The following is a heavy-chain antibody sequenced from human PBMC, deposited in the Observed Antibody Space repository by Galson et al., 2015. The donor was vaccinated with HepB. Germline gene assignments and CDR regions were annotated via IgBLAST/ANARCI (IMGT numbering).Heavy chain of an antibody. CDR2: IWFDGGNK. CDR1: GFTFSYYD. CDR3: ARGGYYSGSGGHQNYMDV. D-gene: IGHD3-10*01. V-gene: IGHV3-33*01. J-gene: IGHJ6*03. Sequence: SLRLSCAASGFTFSYYDMHWVRQAPGKGLEWVALIWFDGGNKYYADSVKGRFTISRDNAKNTLSLQMNSLRAEDTAVYYCARGGYYSGSGGHQNYMDVWGKGTTVTVSS.